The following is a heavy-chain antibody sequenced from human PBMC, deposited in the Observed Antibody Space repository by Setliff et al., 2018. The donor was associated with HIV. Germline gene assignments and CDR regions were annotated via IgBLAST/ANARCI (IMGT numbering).Heavy chain of an antibody. CDR1: GGTFSSYA. J-gene: IGHJ6*04. CDR3: ERDGGPGSGWGDYSYYYSMDV. Sequence: ASVKVSCKASGGTFSSYAISWVRQAPGQGLEWMGWISAYNGNTNYAEKFQGRVTMTTDTSTSTAYMDLRSLRADDTALYYCERDGGPGSGWGDYSYYYSMDVWGKGTTVTVSS. CDR2: ISAYNGNT. D-gene: IGHD6-19*01. V-gene: IGHV1-18*01.